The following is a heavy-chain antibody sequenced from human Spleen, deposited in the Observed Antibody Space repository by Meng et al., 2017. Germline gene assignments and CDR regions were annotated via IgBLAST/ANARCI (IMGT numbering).Heavy chain of an antibody. CDR1: GGSVSSGSYY. CDR3: ASQEESGWYAYPGY. J-gene: IGHJ4*02. D-gene: IGHD6-19*01. CDR2: ISYSGST. V-gene: IGHV4-61*01. Sequence: VGLQERGPGKVRPSETLALACTGAGGSVSSGSYYWSWIRQPPGRGLEWIGDISYSGSTRYNSSLMSRVTISVDTSKNQFSLKLSSVTAADTAVYYCASQEESGWYAYPGYWGQGTLVTVSS.